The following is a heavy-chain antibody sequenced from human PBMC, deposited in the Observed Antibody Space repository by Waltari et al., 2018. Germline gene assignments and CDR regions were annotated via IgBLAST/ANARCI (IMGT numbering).Heavy chain of an antibody. J-gene: IGHJ4*02. CDR2: INHSGST. CDR3: ARGTPVYDYIWGSYRRGFDY. V-gene: IGHV4-34*01. Sequence: QVQLQQWGAGLLKPSETLSLTCAVHGGSFSGYYWGWIRHPPGKGLEWIGEINHSGSTNYNPSLKRRVTISVDTSKNQFSLKLSSVTAADTAVYYCARGTPVYDYIWGSYRRGFDYWGQGTLVTVSS. CDR1: GGSFSGYY. D-gene: IGHD3-16*02.